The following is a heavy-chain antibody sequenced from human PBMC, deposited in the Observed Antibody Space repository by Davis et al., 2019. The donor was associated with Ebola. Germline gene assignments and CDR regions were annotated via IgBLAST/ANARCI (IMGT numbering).Heavy chain of an antibody. V-gene: IGHV3-23*01. CDR3: TRRPAYADYGWYFDL. Sequence: GESLKISCAASGFTFGSYGMIWVRQAPGKGLEWVSAISDIGVHTYYRDSVQGRFTISRDNSKKKVFLQVSSLRADDTAIYYCTRRPAYADYGWYFDLWGRGTLVTVSS. D-gene: IGHD4-17*01. CDR2: ISDIGVHT. CDR1: GFTFGSYG. J-gene: IGHJ2*01.